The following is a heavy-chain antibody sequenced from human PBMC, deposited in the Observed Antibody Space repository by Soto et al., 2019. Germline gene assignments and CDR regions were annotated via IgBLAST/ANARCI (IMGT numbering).Heavy chain of an antibody. V-gene: IGHV3-11*01. J-gene: IGHJ5*02. D-gene: IGHD1-26*01. CDR3: ATGGIYYEA. Sequence: QVQLVESGGGLVKPGGSLRLSCTVSGFAFRHNYLPWIRQAPGKGLEWLSYISASGSPAYYAGSVKGRFNISTDNAKKSLYLEMASLGGEDTGVYYCATGGIYYEAWCRGHLGAVSS. CDR1: GFAFRHNY. CDR2: ISASGSPA.